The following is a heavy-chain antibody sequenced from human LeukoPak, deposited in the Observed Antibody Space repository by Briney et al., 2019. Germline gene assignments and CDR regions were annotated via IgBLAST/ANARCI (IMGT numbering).Heavy chain of an antibody. D-gene: IGHD2-8*01. J-gene: IGHJ5*02. CDR1: GGSISSYY. V-gene: IGHV4-59*01. CDR3: ASLSNGAENWFDP. Sequence: SETLSLTCTVSGGSISSYYWSWIRQPPGKGLEWIGYIYYSGSTNCNPTLKSRVTISVDTSKNQFSLKLNSVTAADTAVYYCASLSNGAENWFDPWGQGALVTVSS. CDR2: IYYSGST.